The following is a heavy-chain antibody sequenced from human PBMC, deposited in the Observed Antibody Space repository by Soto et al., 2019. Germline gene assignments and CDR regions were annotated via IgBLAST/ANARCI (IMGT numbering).Heavy chain of an antibody. CDR2: ISVYHGNT. V-gene: IGHV1-18*01. CDR1: GYTFGKYG. Sequence: QVKLVQSGTEVKKPGASVKVSCKASGYTFGKYGISWVRKAPGQGLEGVGWISVYHGNTVHAQKFRGRVNMTTDTSTSTAYMELGSLKSDDTAIYYCAKDCSGASCGFDIWGQGTLVTVSS. J-gene: IGHJ4*02. D-gene: IGHD2-15*01. CDR3: AKDCSGASCGFDI.